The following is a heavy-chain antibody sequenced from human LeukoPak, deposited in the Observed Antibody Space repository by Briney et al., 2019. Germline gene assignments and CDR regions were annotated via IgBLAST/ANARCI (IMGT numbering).Heavy chain of an antibody. CDR2: ISYDGSNK. D-gene: IGHD6-6*01. CDR1: GFTFSSYG. V-gene: IGHV3-30*18. Sequence: GGSLRLSCAASGFTFSSYGMHWVRQAPGKGLEWVAVISYDGSNKYYADSVKGRFTISGDNSKNTLYLQMNSLRAEDTAVYYCAKNRGPYSSSFLFDYWGQGTLVTVSS. CDR3: AKNRGPYSSSFLFDY. J-gene: IGHJ4*02.